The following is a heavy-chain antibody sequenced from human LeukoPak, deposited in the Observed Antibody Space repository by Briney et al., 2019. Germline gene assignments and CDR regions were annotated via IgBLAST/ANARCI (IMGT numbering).Heavy chain of an antibody. CDR1: GGSFSGYY. D-gene: IGHD4-11*01. CDR3: TRMTRPFDY. Sequence: SETLSLTCAVYGGSFSGYYWSWIRQPPGKGLEWIGEINHSGSTNYNPSLKSRVTISVDTSKNQFSLKLSSVTAADTAVYYCTRMTRPFDYWGQGTLVTASS. V-gene: IGHV4-34*01. CDR2: INHSGST. J-gene: IGHJ4*02.